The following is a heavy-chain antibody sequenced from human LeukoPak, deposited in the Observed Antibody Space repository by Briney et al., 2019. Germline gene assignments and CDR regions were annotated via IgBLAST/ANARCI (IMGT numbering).Heavy chain of an antibody. V-gene: IGHV4-30-2*01. CDR2: IYHSGST. D-gene: IGHD3-3*01. CDR1: GGSISSGGYS. J-gene: IGHJ6*02. Sequence: SETLSLTRAVSGGSISSGGYSWSWIRQPPGKGLEWIGYIYHSGSTYYNPSLKSRVTISVDRSKNQFSLKLSSVTAADTAVYYCARTDDYYYGMDVWGQGTTVTVSS. CDR3: ARTDDYYYGMDV.